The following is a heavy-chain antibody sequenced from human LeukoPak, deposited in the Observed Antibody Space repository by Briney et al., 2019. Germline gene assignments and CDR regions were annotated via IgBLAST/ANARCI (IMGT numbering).Heavy chain of an antibody. CDR1: GGSVSSGSYY. Sequence: KTSETLSLTCTVSGGSVSSGSYYWSWIRQPPGKGLEWIGYIYYSGSTNYNPSLKSRVTISVDTSKNQFSLKLSSVTAADTAVYYCARLQRGYSRYYGMDVWGQGTTVTVSS. J-gene: IGHJ6*02. D-gene: IGHD2-2*03. V-gene: IGHV4-61*01. CDR3: ARLQRGYSRYYGMDV. CDR2: IYYSGST.